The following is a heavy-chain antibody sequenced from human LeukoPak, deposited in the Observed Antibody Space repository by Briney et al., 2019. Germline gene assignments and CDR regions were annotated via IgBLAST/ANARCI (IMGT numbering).Heavy chain of an antibody. D-gene: IGHD3-22*01. J-gene: IGHJ3*02. Sequence: PGRSLRLSCAASGFTFSSYGMHWVRQAPGKGLEWVAVIWYDGSNKYYADSVKGRFTISRDNSKNTLYLQMNSLRAEDTAVYYCARVRPNYYDSSDAFDIWGQGTMVTVSS. V-gene: IGHV3-33*08. CDR2: IWYDGSNK. CDR1: GFTFSSYG. CDR3: ARVRPNYYDSSDAFDI.